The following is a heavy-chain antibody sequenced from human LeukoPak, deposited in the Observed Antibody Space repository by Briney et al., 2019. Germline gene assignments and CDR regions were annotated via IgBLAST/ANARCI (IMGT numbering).Heavy chain of an antibody. CDR1: GGSFSGYY. J-gene: IGHJ5*02. CDR3: ARALRDIVVVLAARRIRFDP. Sequence: SETLSLTCAVYGGSFSGYYWSWIRQPPGKGLEWIGEINHSGSTNYNPSLKSRVTISVDTSKNQFSLKLSSVTAADTAVYYCARALRDIVVVLAARRIRFDPRGQGTLVTVSS. D-gene: IGHD2-2*01. V-gene: IGHV4-34*01. CDR2: INHSGST.